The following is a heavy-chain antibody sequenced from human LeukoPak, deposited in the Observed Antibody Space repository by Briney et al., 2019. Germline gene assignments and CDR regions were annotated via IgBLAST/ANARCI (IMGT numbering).Heavy chain of an antibody. CDR3: TTYDNSAYYSDY. J-gene: IGHJ4*02. CDR1: GFTFSNAW. D-gene: IGHD3-22*01. CDR2: IKRKTDGGTI. Sequence: GGSLRLSCAASGFTFSNAWMSWVRQAPGKGLEWVGRIKRKTDGGTIEYTAPVKGRFTISRDVSENTLYLQMNSLKAEDTAVYYCTTYDNSAYYSDYWGQGTLVTVSS. V-gene: IGHV3-15*01.